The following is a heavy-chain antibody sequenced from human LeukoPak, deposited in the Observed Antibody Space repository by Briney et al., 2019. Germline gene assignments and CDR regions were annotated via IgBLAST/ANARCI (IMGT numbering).Heavy chain of an antibody. D-gene: IGHD2-2*01. CDR3: VKENLVVVPAGMEG. CDR1: GFTFSSYG. J-gene: IGHJ4*02. Sequence: PGGSLRLSCAASGFTFSSYGMHWVRQAPGKGLEWVAFIRSDGSNKYYADSVKGRFTISRDNSKNTLYLQMNSLRAEDTAVYYCVKENLVVVPAGMEGWGQGTLVTVSS. CDR2: IRSDGSNK. V-gene: IGHV3-30*02.